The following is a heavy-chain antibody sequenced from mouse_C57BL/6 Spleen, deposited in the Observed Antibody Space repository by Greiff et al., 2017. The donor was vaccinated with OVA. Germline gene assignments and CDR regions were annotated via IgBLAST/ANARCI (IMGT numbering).Heavy chain of an antibody. J-gene: IGHJ2*01. CDR2: IRNKANGYTT. V-gene: IGHV7-3*01. CDR1: GFTFTDYY. CDR3: ARYGSFFDY. Sequence: EVNVVESGGGLVQPGGSLSLSCAASGFTFTDYYMSWVRQPPGKALEWLGFIRNKANGYTTEYSASVKGRFTISRDNSQSILYLQMNALRAEDSATYYCARYGSFFDYWGQGTTLTVSS.